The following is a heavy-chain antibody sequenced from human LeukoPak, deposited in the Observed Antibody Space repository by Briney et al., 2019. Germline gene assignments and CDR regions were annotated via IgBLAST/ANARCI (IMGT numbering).Heavy chain of an antibody. CDR3: AREREYYGSGSPGGI. CDR1: GYTFTSYG. J-gene: IGHJ3*02. D-gene: IGHD3-10*01. CDR2: ISVYNGHT. Sequence: RASVKVSCKASGYTFTSYGISWVRQAPGQGLEWMGWISVYNGHTNYAQKFQGRVTMTTGTSTSIVYMELRSLRSDDTAVYYCAREREYYGSGSPGGIWGQGTMVTVSS. V-gene: IGHV1-18*01.